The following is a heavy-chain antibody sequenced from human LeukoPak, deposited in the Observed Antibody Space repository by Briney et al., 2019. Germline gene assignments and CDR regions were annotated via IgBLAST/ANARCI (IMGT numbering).Heavy chain of an antibody. CDR1: GFTFNDYY. V-gene: IGHV3-11*01. CDR2: INIGGTNT. CDR3: ATDGAGFDT. J-gene: IGHJ5*02. Sequence: PGGSLRLSCAASGFTFNDYYMSWIRQAPGHGLEWLSYINIGGTNTHYADSVKGRFTISRDNAKKSLYLEMNNLRAEDTAVYYCATDGAGFDTWGQGVLVTVSS.